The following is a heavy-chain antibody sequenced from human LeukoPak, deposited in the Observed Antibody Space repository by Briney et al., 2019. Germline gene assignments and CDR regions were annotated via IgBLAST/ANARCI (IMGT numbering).Heavy chain of an antibody. CDR1: GFTFSSYA. CDR3: ARGRSSGWYRAFVI. D-gene: IGHD6-19*01. J-gene: IGHJ3*02. Sequence: HPGGSLRLSCAASGFTFSSYAMHWVRQAPGKGLEYVSAISSNGGSTYYANSVKGRFTISRDNSKNTLYLQMGSLRAEDMAVYYCARGRSSGWYRAFVIWGQETMVTVSS. CDR2: ISSNGGST. V-gene: IGHV3-64*01.